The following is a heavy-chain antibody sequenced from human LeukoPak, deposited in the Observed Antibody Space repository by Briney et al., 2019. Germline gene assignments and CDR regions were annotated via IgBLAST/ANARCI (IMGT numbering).Heavy chain of an antibody. Sequence: SETLSLTCTVSGGSIIGSTSYWGWIRQPPGKGLDWIGIINYSGSTYYNPSLRSRVAISVDTSKNQFSLKLNSVTASDTAVYYCARGYDYWGQGTLVTVSS. D-gene: IGHD3-22*01. V-gene: IGHV4-39*01. J-gene: IGHJ4*02. CDR1: GGSIIGSTSY. CDR2: INYSGST. CDR3: ARGYDY.